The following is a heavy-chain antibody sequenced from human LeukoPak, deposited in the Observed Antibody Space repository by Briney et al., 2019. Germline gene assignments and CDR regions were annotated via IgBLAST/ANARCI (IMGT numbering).Heavy chain of an antibody. CDR3: ARENPSGYYNRPIDY. D-gene: IGHD3-22*01. CDR2: IYYSGSI. J-gene: IGHJ4*02. CDR1: GASISSYY. V-gene: IGHV4-59*01. Sequence: ASETLSLICTVSGASISSYYWSWIRQPPGKGLEWIEDIYYSGSIKYNPSLKSRVTMSVDTSKNQFSLKLSSVTAADTAIYYCARENPSGYYNRPIDYWGQGTLVTVSS.